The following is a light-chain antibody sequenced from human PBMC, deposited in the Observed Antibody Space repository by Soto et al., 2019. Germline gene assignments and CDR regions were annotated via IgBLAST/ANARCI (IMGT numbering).Light chain of an antibody. J-gene: IGLJ1*01. CDR3: AAWDDTVRSYV. Sequence: QSVLTQPPSVSGTPGQRVTISCSGGISNIGTNYVHWFQQLPGTAPKVLSNRDNQRPSGVPDRFSGSKSGTSASLAISGLPSDDEAEYYCAAWDDTVRSYVFGTGTKLTVL. V-gene: IGLV1-47*01. CDR2: RDN. CDR1: ISNIGTNY.